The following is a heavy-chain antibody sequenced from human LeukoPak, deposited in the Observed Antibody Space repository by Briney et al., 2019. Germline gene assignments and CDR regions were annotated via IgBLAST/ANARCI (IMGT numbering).Heavy chain of an antibody. CDR3: ARGESKRYSGYDYYVMDV. D-gene: IGHD5-12*01. J-gene: IGHJ6*02. V-gene: IGHV4-61*01. CDR1: GGSVSSGSYY. CDR2: INYSGST. Sequence: SETLSLTCTVSGGSVSSGSYYWSWIRQPPGKGLEWIGYINYSGSTNYNPSLKRRVTISVDTSKNQFSLKVSSVTAADTAVYYCARGESKRYSGYDYYVMDVWGQGTTVTVSS.